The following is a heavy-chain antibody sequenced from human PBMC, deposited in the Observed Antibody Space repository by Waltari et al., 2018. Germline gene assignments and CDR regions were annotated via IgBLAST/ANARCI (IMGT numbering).Heavy chain of an antibody. CDR1: GGSFSGYY. Sequence: QVRLQGWGAGLLRPSETLSLTCAVSGGSFSGYYWSWIRQSPGKGLEWIGDVNHGGDTNYSPSLESRVTRSVDMSKNQFSLKMRSVTAADTAIYYCARAPGYKGYFDYWGRGTLVTVSS. D-gene: IGHD5-12*01. J-gene: IGHJ4*02. V-gene: IGHV4-34*01. CDR2: VNHGGDT. CDR3: ARAPGYKGYFDY.